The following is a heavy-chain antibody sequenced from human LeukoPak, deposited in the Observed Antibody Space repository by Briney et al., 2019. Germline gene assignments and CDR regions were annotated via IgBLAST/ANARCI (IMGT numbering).Heavy chain of an antibody. D-gene: IGHD5-24*01. V-gene: IGHV1-69*01. Sequence: SVKVSCKASGGTFSSYAISWVRQAPGQGLEWMGGVIPIFGTANYAQKFQGRVTITADESTSTAYMELSSLRSEDTAVYYCARDGRDGYNYNYYYGMDVWGQGTTVTVSS. CDR3: ARDGRDGYNYNYYYGMDV. CDR1: GGTFSSYA. J-gene: IGHJ6*02. CDR2: VIPIFGTA.